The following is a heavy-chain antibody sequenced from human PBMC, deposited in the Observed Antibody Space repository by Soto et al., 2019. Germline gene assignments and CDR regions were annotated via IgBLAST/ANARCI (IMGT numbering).Heavy chain of an antibody. CDR1: GGTFSSYA. V-gene: IGHV1-69*13. Sequence: SVQVSCKASGGTFSSYAISWVRQAPGQGLEWMGGIIPIFGTANYAQKFQGRVTITADESTSTAYMELSSLRSEDTAVYYCARIIVVVVADTVTGVFDPWGQGTLVTVSS. D-gene: IGHD2-15*01. CDR2: IIPIFGTA. J-gene: IGHJ5*02. CDR3: ARIIVVVVADTVTGVFDP.